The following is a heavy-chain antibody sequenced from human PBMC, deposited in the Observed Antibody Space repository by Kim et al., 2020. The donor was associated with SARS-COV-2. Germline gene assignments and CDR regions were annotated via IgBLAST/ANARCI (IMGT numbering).Heavy chain of an antibody. Sequence: SETLSLTCTVSGGSISSSSYYWGWIRQPPGKGLEWIGSIYYSGSTYYNPSLKSRVTISVDTSKNQFSLKLSSVTAADTAVYYCARHGTGLYCDILTGDYRPFDDWGQGTLVTVSS. CDR3: ARHGTGLYCDILTGDYRPFDD. V-gene: IGHV4-39*01. CDR2: IYYSGST. D-gene: IGHD3-9*01. CDR1: GGSISSSSYY. J-gene: IGHJ4*02.